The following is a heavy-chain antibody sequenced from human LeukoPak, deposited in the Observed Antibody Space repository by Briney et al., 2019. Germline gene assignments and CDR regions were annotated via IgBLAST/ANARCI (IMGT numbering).Heavy chain of an antibody. CDR1: GFTFTRYS. CDR2: INGRGDRT. CDR3: AKRRHYYGSGDYYRDP. V-gene: IGHV3-23*01. Sequence: PGGSLRLSCAASGFTFTRYSMAWVCQAPGRGLDWVSTINGRGDRTFYADSVKGRFTVSRDNSRDTVFLQMNSLGDEDTAVYYCAKRRHYYGSGDYYRDPWGQGTLVTVSS. J-gene: IGHJ5*02. D-gene: IGHD3-10*01.